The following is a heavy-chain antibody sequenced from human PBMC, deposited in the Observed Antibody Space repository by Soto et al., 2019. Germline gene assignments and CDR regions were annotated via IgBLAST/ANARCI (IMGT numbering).Heavy chain of an antibody. CDR2: ISGSGGST. CDR1: GFTFSSYA. V-gene: IGHV3-23*01. Sequence: LRLSCAASGFTFSSYAMSWVRQAPGKGLEWVSAISGSGGSTYYADSVKGRFTISRDNSKNTLYLQMNSLRAEDTAVYYCAKDHNARVAVASIDYWGQGTLVTVSS. J-gene: IGHJ4*02. CDR3: AKDHNARVAVASIDY. D-gene: IGHD6-19*01.